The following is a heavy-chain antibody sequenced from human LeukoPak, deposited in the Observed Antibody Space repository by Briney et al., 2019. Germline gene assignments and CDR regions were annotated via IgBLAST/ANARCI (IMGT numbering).Heavy chain of an antibody. Sequence: GESLKISCKGSGYSFTSYWIAWERQMPGKGLEWMGIIYPGDSDTRYSPSFQGQVTISADRSTSTAYLHWSSLKASDTAMYYCARHRTMINWFDPWGQGTLVTVSS. J-gene: IGHJ5*02. V-gene: IGHV5-51*01. D-gene: IGHD3-22*01. CDR1: GYSFTSYW. CDR2: IYPGDSDT. CDR3: ARHRTMINWFDP.